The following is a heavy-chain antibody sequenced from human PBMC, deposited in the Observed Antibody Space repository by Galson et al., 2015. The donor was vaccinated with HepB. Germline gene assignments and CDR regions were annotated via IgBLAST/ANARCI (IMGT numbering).Heavy chain of an antibody. CDR3: ARDNGYCSSTSCSNPGYYYYYMDV. D-gene: IGHD2-2*01. Sequence: SLRLSCAASGFTFSSYSMDWVRQAPGKGLEWVSSISSSSSYIYYADSVKGRFTISRDNAKNSLYLQMNSLRAEDTAVYYCARDNGYCSSTSCSNPGYYYYYMDVWGKGTTVTVSS. V-gene: IGHV3-21*01. CDR1: GFTFSSYS. CDR2: ISSSSSYI. J-gene: IGHJ6*03.